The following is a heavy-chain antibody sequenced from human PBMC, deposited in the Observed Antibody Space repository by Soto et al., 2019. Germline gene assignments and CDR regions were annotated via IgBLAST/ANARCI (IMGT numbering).Heavy chain of an antibody. J-gene: IGHJ5*02. CDR3: ARSETTYCSGSGCYYNWFDP. Sequence: ASVKVSCKASGYTFTTYAMHWVRQAPGQRLEWMGWINAGNANTKYSQNFQGRITITRDTSASTAYMELSSLRSEDTAVYYCARSETTYCSGSGCYYNWFDPWGQGTLVTVS. D-gene: IGHD2-15*01. CDR1: GYTFTTYA. CDR2: INAGNANT. V-gene: IGHV1-3*01.